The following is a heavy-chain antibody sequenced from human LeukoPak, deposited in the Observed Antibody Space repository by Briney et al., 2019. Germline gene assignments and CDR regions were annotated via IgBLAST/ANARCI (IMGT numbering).Heavy chain of an antibody. Sequence: GGSLRLSCAASGFTFSSYGMHWVRQAPGKGLEWVAVIWYDGSNKYYADSVKGRFTISRDNSKNTLYLQMNSLRAEDTAVYYCARDLMGYCSGGSCYWRDAFDIWGQGTMVTVSS. D-gene: IGHD2-15*01. J-gene: IGHJ3*02. V-gene: IGHV3-33*01. CDR3: ARDLMGYCSGGSCYWRDAFDI. CDR2: IWYDGSNK. CDR1: GFTFSSYG.